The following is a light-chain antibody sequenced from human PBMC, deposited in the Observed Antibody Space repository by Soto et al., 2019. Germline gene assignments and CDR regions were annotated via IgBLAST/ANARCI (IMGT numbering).Light chain of an antibody. CDR3: RSYTGSSTPV. J-gene: IGLJ3*02. CDR1: SSDVGGYND. CDR2: EVS. Sequence: QSALTQPASVSGSPGQSITISCTGTSSDVGGYNDVSWYQHQPGKAPKLMIYEVSNRPSGVSNRFSGSKSGNTASLTISGLQAEDEADYYCRSYTGSSTPVFGGGTKVTVL. V-gene: IGLV2-14*01.